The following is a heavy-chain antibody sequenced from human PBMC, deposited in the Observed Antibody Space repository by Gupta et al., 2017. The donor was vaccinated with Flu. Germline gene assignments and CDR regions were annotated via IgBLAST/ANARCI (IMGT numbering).Heavy chain of an antibody. V-gene: IGHV4-31*03. J-gene: IGHJ6*02. D-gene: IGHD2-21*02. CDR2: THSSGST. Sequence: QLQLQESGPGLVKPSQTLSLTCTLSRVPITSADYCWSWIRQHPGKGLEWIGYTHSSGSTHYNPSLKSRVSISVDSSKNQFSLKLKSGNAADTAVYYCARVVVTGPWNYYHYGREVWGQGTTGTASS. CDR1: RVPITSADYC. CDR3: ARVVVTGPWNYYHYGREV.